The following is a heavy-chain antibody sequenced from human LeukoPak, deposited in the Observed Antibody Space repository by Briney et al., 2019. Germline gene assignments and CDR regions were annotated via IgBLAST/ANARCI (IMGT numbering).Heavy chain of an antibody. V-gene: IGHV3-33*06. J-gene: IGHJ6*02. CDR1: GFSFSSYG. CDR2: IWYDESRT. CDR3: AKYSSSTNYYFGMDV. D-gene: IGHD6-6*01. Sequence: GGSLRLSCEASGFSFSSYGMHWVRQAPGKGLEWVAVIWYDESRTNYVDSVMGRFTISRDNPKNTLYLQLNSLRAEDTALYYCAKYSSSTNYYFGMDVWGQGTTVTVSS.